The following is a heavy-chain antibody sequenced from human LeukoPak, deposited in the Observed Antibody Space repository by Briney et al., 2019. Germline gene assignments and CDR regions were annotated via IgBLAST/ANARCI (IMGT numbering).Heavy chain of an antibody. CDR2: ISGSGGST. D-gene: IGHD5-18*01. Sequence: PGESLRLSCAASGFTFSSYAMSWVRQAPGKGLEWVSAISGSGGSTYYADSVKGRFTISRDNSKNALYLQRNSLRAEDTAVYYCAKDSKRGIQVFWGQGTLVTVSS. CDR3: AKDSKRGIQVF. V-gene: IGHV3-23*01. CDR1: GFTFSSYA. J-gene: IGHJ4*02.